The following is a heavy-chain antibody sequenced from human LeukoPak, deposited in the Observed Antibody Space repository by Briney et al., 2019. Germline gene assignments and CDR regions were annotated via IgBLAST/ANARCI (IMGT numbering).Heavy chain of an antibody. D-gene: IGHD3-9*01. V-gene: IGHV3-23*01. Sequence: GGSLRLSCAASGFTFSSYAMSWVRQAPGKGLEWVSAISGSGGSTYYADSVKGRFTISRDNSKNTLYLQMNSLRAEDTAVYYCARGRWENVLRYFDWSYYYYYYMDVWGKGTTVTISS. J-gene: IGHJ6*03. CDR1: GFTFSSYA. CDR2: ISGSGGST. CDR3: ARGRWENVLRYFDWSYYYYYYMDV.